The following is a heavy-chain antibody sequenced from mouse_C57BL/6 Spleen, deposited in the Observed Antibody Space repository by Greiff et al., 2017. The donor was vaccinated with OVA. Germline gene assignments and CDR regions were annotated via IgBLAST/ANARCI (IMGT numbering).Heavy chain of an antibody. V-gene: IGHV1-53*01. CDR3: AREGQAWFAY. J-gene: IGHJ3*01. Sequence: VQLQQPGPELVKPGASVKLSCKASGYTFTSYCMHWVKQRPGQGLEWIGNINPSNGGTNYNEKFKSKATLTVDKSSSTADMPLSSLTSEDSAVYYCAREGQAWFAYWGQGTLVTVSA. D-gene: IGHD3-3*01. CDR2: INPSNGGT. CDR1: GYTFTSYC.